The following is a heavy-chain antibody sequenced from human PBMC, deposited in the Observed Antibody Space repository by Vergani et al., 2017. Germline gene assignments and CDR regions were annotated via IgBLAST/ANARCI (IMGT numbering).Heavy chain of an antibody. J-gene: IGHJ4*02. CDR1: GGTFSSYA. CDR3: AGVGLGVGARGYYFDY. CDR2: IIPIFGTA. V-gene: IGHV1-69*01. Sequence: QVQLVQSGAEVKKPGSSVKVSCKASGGTFSSYAISWVRQAPGQGLEWMGGIIPIFGTANYAQKFQGRVTITADESTSTAYMELSSLRCEDTAVYYCAGVGLGVGARGYYFDYWGQGTLVTVSS. D-gene: IGHD1-26*01.